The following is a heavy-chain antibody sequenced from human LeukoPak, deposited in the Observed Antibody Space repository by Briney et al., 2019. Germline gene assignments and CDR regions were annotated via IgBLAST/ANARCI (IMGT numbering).Heavy chain of an antibody. V-gene: IGHV3-7*01. CDR2: IKEDGSEK. J-gene: IGHJ3*02. D-gene: IGHD3-10*01. Sequence: GGSLRLSCAASGSSFSSYWMDWVRQAPGKGLEWVANIKEDGSEKNSVDSVRGRFTISRDNAKNSLYLQMNSLTAEDTAVYYCARNLHYQTFAMWGQGTMVTVSS. CDR3: ARNLHYQTFAM. CDR1: GSSFSSYW.